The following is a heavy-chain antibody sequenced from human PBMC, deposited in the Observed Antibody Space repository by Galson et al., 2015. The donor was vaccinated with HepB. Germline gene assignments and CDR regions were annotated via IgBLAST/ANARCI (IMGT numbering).Heavy chain of an antibody. V-gene: IGHV1-18*01. CDR3: ARKDIVVVEGYYYYYMDV. CDR2: ISTNSGDT. CDR1: GYSFTSKG. D-gene: IGHD2-2*01. J-gene: IGHJ6*03. Sequence: SVKVSCKASGYSFTSKGISWVRQAPGQGLEWMGWISTNSGDTNYAQKFQGRVTMTTDTSTSTAYMELRSLRSDDTAVYYCARKDIVVVEGYYYYYMDVWGKGTTVTVSS.